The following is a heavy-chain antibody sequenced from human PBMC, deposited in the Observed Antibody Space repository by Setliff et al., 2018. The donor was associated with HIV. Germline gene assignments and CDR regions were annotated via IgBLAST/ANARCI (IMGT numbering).Heavy chain of an antibody. Sequence: PGGSLRLSCAASGFTFSDYYMSWIRQAPGKGLEWVSSISGNGGGQSYADSVKGRFTISRDNSKNTQYLQMNSLRAEDTAVYYCARDPFLAQGFWSGYYSDYWGQGTLVTVSS. CDR2: ISGNGGGQ. V-gene: IGHV3-11*04. D-gene: IGHD3-3*01. J-gene: IGHJ4*02. CDR1: GFTFSDYY. CDR3: ARDPFLAQGFWSGYYSDY.